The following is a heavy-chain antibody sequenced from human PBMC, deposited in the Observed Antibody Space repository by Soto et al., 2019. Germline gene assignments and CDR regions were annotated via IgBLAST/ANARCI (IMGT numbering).Heavy chain of an antibody. CDR3: ASYRGDLYFES. CDR1: GRSMSSNY. CDR2: VFYGGT. D-gene: IGHD3-16*01. J-gene: IGHJ4*02. Sequence: WETLSLTCSVSGRSMSSNYWSWIRHAPDKGLEWLGYVFYGGTDYNPSLGGRVSMSVETSKSQLSLKLTSVTVADTAVYYCASYRGDLYFESWGPGNLFTVCS. V-gene: IGHV4-59*01.